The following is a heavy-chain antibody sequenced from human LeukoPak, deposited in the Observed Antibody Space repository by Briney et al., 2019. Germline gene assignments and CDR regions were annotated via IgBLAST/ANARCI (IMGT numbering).Heavy chain of an antibody. CDR1: GFSVSNNY. CDR2: IYSGGGT. CDR3: ARGLQQQLGWFDP. V-gene: IGHV3-53*04. J-gene: IGHJ5*02. Sequence: GGSLRLSCAASGFSVSNNYMSWVRHAPGEGLEWVSIIYSGGGTYYADSEKGRFTISRNNSKNTLYLQMSSLRADDTAVYYCARGLQQQLGWFDPWGQGTLVTVSS. D-gene: IGHD6-13*01.